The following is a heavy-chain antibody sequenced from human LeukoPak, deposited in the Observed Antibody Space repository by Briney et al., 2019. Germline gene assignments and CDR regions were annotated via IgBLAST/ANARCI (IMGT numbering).Heavy chain of an antibody. V-gene: IGHV1-69*13. J-gene: IGHJ4*02. CDR3: ARGLDYYDSSGYFDY. CDR1: GGTFSSYA. D-gene: IGHD3-22*01. CDR2: IIPIFGTA. Sequence: SVKVSCKASGGTFSSYAISWVRQAPGQGLEWMGGIIPIFGTANYAQKFQGRVTITADESTSTAYMELSSLRSDDTAVYYCARGLDYYDSSGYFDYWGQGTLVTVSS.